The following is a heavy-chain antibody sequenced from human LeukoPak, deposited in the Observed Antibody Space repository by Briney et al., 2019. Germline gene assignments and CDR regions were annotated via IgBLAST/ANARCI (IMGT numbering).Heavy chain of an antibody. CDR1: GFTFSSYP. J-gene: IGHJ6*02. Sequence: PGGSLRLSCAASGFTFSSYPMHWVRQAPGKGLEYLSSINNKGYSTYYVQSVKGRFIVSRDNSKNTLYLQMSSLRTEDTAVYYCVKEDLGVARSFGLDVWGQGTTVTVSS. CDR2: INNKGYST. CDR3: VKEDLGVARSFGLDV. D-gene: IGHD3-3*01. V-gene: IGHV3-64D*09.